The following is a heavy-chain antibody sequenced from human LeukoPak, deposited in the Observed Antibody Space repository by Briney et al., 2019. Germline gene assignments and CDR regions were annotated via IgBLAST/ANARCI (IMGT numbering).Heavy chain of an antibody. Sequence: SETLSLTCTVSGGSISSGGYYWSWIRQHPGKGLEWIGYIYYSGSTYYNPSLKSRVTISVDTSKNQFSLKLSSVTAADTAVYYCARQYYGSGSYYYYGMDVWGQGTTVTVSS. V-gene: IGHV4-31*03. J-gene: IGHJ6*02. D-gene: IGHD3-10*01. CDR3: ARQYYGSGSYYYYGMDV. CDR2: IYYSGST. CDR1: GGSISSGGYY.